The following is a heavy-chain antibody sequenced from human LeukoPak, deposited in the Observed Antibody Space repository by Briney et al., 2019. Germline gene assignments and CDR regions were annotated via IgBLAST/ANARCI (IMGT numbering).Heavy chain of an antibody. D-gene: IGHD5-18*01. J-gene: IGHJ3*02. V-gene: IGHV3-66*01. CDR2: IYSGGST. Sequence: GGSLRLSCAASGFTVSSNYMSWVRQAPGKGLEWVSVIYSGGSTYYADSVKGRSTISRDNSKNTLYLQMNSLRAEDTAVYYCTLDTAMVKDAFDIWGQGTMVTVSS. CDR1: GFTVSSNY. CDR3: TLDTAMVKDAFDI.